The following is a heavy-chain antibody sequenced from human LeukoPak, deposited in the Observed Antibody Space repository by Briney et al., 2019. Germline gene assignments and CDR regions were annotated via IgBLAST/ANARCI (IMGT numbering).Heavy chain of an antibody. Sequence: PGGSLRLSCAASGFTFSSYSMNWVRQAPGKGLEWVSYISSSSSTIYYADSVKGRFTISRDNAKNSLYLQMNSLRAEDTAVYYCARDSLMVRGTFDSWGQGTLVTVSS. CDR1: GFTFSSYS. J-gene: IGHJ4*02. D-gene: IGHD3-10*01. CDR2: ISSSSSTI. CDR3: ARDSLMVRGTFDS. V-gene: IGHV3-48*01.